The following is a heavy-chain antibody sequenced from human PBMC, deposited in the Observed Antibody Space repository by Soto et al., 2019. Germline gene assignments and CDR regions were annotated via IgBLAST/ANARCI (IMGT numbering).Heavy chain of an antibody. V-gene: IGHV3-21*01. Sequence: ESGGGLVKPGGSLRLSCAASGFTFSSYSMNWVRQAPGKGLEWVSSISSSSSYIYYADSVKGRFTISRDNAKNSLYLQMNSLRAEDTAVYYCARDRDIVVVVAAHDAFDIWGQGTMVTVSS. CDR3: ARDRDIVVVVAAHDAFDI. CDR1: GFTFSSYS. CDR2: ISSSSSYI. D-gene: IGHD2-15*01. J-gene: IGHJ3*02.